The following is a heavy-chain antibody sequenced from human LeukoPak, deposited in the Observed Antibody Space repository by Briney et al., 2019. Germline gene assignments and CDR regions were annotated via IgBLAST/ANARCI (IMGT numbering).Heavy chain of an antibody. Sequence: GASVKVSCKASGYTFTSYDINWVRQATGQGLEWMGWMNPNSGNTGYAQKFQGRVTMTRNTSISTAYMELSSLRSGDTAVYYCARVYSSSWYYYYGMDVWGQGTTVTVSS. CDR2: MNPNSGNT. J-gene: IGHJ6*02. V-gene: IGHV1-8*01. CDR3: ARVYSSSWYYYYGMDV. CDR1: GYTFTSYD. D-gene: IGHD6-13*01.